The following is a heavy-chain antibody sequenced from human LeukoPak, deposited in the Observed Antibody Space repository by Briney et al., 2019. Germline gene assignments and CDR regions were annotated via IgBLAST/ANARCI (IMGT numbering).Heavy chain of an antibody. D-gene: IGHD3-10*02. CDR3: AELGITMIGGV. CDR1: GFTLNTYA. J-gene: IGHJ6*04. Sequence: GGSLRLSCAASGFTLNTYAMTWVRQAPGKGLEWVSAISATGGRTYYADSVEGRFIISRDNSKNTVYLQMNSLRAEDTAVYYCAELGITMIGGVWGKGTTVTISS. CDR2: ISATGGRT. V-gene: IGHV3-23*01.